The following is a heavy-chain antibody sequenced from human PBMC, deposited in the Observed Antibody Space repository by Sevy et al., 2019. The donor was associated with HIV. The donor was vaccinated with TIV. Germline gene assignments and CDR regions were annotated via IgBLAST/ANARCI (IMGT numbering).Heavy chain of an antibody. D-gene: IGHD3-9*01. J-gene: IGHJ3*01. CDR2: VDHTGNT. CDR3: ANFGRLLIINGDAFDV. Sequence: SETLSLTCTVSGYSISSGYLWGWIRQPPGKGLEWSGSVDHTGNTYYNPSLKSRVTTSVDTSKNQFSLRLSSVTAADTAVYYCANFGRLLIINGDAFDVWGQGTMVTVSS. V-gene: IGHV4-38-2*02. CDR1: GYSISSGYL.